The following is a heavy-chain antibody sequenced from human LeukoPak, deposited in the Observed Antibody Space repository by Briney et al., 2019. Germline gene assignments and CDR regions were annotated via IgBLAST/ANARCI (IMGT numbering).Heavy chain of an antibody. CDR1: GDSVSNNNVA. V-gene: IGHV6-1*01. CDR3: ARWDHGSARFQN. J-gene: IGHJ1*01. CDR2: ASYKSEWSF. Sequence: SQTLSLTCAISGDSVSNNNVACNWVRQSPSRGLEWLGRASYKSEWSFNYAVSVKSRITINADTSKNQFSLRLNSVTPEDTAVYYCARWDHGSARFQNWGQGTLVTVSS. D-gene: IGHD6-19*01.